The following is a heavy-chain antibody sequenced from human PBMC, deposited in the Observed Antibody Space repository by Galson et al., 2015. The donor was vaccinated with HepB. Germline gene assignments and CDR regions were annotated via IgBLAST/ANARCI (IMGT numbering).Heavy chain of an antibody. CDR2: IYYSGST. V-gene: IGHV4-59*01. Sequence: ETLSLTCTVSGGSISSYYWSWIRQPPGKGLEWIGYIYYSGSTNYNPSLKSRVTISVDTSKNQFALKLSSVTAADTAVYYCARARGLGFCSSTSCDDAFDIWGQGTMVTVSS. J-gene: IGHJ3*02. CDR1: GGSISSYY. CDR3: ARARGLGFCSSTSCDDAFDI. D-gene: IGHD2-2*01.